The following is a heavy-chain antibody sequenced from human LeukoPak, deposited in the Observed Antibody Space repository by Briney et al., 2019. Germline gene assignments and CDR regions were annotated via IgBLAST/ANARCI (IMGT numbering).Heavy chain of an antibody. CDR1: GGSISSDY. CDR2: IYYSGST. CDR3: AGEVEQRLGRNYYYCYMDV. V-gene: IGHV4-59*01. J-gene: IGHJ6*03. D-gene: IGHD6-25*01. Sequence: PSETLSLTCTVSGGSISSDYWSWIRQPPGRGLEWIGYIYYSGSTNYNPSLKSRVTISVDTSKNQFSLKLSSVAAADTAVYYCAGEVEQRLGRNYYYCYMDVWGKGTTVIVCS.